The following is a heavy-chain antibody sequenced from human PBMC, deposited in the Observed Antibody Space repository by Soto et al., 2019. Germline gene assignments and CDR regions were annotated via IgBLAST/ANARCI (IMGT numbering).Heavy chain of an antibody. CDR3: ARGAYCGGDCYYYYYYMDV. Sequence: GGSLRLSCAASGFPFDDYGMSWVRPAPGKGLEWVSGINWNGGSTGYADSVKGRFTISRDNAKNSLYLQMNSLRAEDTALYHCARGAYCGGDCYYYYYYMDVWGKGTTVTVSS. D-gene: IGHD2-21*01. J-gene: IGHJ6*03. V-gene: IGHV3-20*01. CDR2: INWNGGST. CDR1: GFPFDDYG.